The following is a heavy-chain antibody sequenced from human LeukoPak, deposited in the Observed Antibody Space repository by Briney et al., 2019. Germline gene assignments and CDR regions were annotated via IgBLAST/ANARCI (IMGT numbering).Heavy chain of an antibody. Sequence: TGGSLRLSCAASGFTFSSYAMSWVRQAPGKGLEWVSAISGSGGSTYYADSVKGRFTISRDNSKNTLYLQMNSLRAEDTAVYYCAKDSFRSGYCTPLSYDYWGQGTLVTVSS. J-gene: IGHJ4*02. CDR1: GFTFSSYA. D-gene: IGHD3-3*01. CDR2: ISGSGGST. CDR3: AKDSFRSGYCTPLSYDY. V-gene: IGHV3-23*01.